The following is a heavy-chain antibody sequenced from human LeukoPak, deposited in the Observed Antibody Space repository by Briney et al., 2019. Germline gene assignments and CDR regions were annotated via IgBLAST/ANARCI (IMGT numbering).Heavy chain of an antibody. Sequence: GGSLRLSCAASGFTFSSYWMHWVRQAPGKGLVWVSRINTDGSSTNYADSVKGRFTISRDNAKNTLYLQMNSLRAEDTAVYYCARGTMFPYYFDYWGQGTLVTVSS. CDR3: ARGTMFPYYFDY. V-gene: IGHV3-74*01. D-gene: IGHD3-10*02. CDR2: INTDGSST. J-gene: IGHJ4*02. CDR1: GFTFSSYW.